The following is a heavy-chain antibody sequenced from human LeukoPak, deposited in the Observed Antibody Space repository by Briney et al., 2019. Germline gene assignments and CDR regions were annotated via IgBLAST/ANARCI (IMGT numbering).Heavy chain of an antibody. V-gene: IGHV3-43*01. J-gene: IGHJ4*02. D-gene: IGHD6-19*01. CDR1: GFIFDDYT. CDR3: AKGAEAGTTSKHYFDY. Sequence: PGGSLRLSCSASGFIFDDYTMHWVRQVPGKGLEWVSFISWDGGSTYYADSVKGRFTISRDNSKNSLYLQMNSLRTEDSALYFCAKGAEAGTTSKHYFDYWGQGTLVTASS. CDR2: ISWDGGST.